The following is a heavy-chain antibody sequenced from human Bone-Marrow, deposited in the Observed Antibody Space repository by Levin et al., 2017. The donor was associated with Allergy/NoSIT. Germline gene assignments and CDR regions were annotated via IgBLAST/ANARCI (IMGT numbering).Heavy chain of an antibody. CDR3: ARDVRGYSHGYWYFDL. CDR1: GFTFDDYG. Sequence: PGGSLRLSCAASGFTFDDYGMSWVRQAPGKGLEWVSGINWNGGSTGYADSVKGRFTISRDNAKNSLYLQVTSLRAEDTALYYCARDVRGYSHGYWYFDLWGRGTLVTVSS. V-gene: IGHV3-20*04. D-gene: IGHD5-18*01. J-gene: IGHJ2*01. CDR2: INWNGGST.